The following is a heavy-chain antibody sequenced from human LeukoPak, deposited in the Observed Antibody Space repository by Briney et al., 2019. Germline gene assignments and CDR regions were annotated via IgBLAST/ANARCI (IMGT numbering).Heavy chain of an antibody. CDR1: GGSINSGGYS. V-gene: IGHV4-30-2*01. J-gene: IGHJ4*02. CDR3: ARDRYGDHTYFDY. D-gene: IGHD4-17*01. Sequence: SQTLSLTCAVSGGSINSGGYSWRWIRQPPGKGLEWIGYIYHSGSTYYNPSLKSRVTISVDRSKNQFSLNLSSVTAADTAVYYCARDRYGDHTYFDYWGQGTLVTVSS. CDR2: IYHSGST.